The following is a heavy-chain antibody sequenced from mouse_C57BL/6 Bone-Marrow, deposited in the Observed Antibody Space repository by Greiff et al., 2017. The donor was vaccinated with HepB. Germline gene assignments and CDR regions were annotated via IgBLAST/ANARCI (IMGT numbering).Heavy chain of an antibody. CDR1: GFTFSDYG. J-gene: IGHJ4*01. CDR2: ISNLAYSI. D-gene: IGHD2-2*01. CDR3: ARRGLWLRRDYYAMDY. V-gene: IGHV5-15*04. Sequence: DVHLVESGGGLVQPGGSLKLSCAASGFTFSDYGMAWVRQAPRKGPEWVAFISNLAYSIYYADTVTGRFTISRENAKNTLYLEMSSLRSEDTAMYYCARRGLWLRRDYYAMDYWGQGTSVTVSS.